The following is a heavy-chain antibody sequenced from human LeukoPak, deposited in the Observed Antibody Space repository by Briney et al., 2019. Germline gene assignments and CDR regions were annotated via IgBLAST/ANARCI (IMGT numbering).Heavy chain of an antibody. V-gene: IGHV1-2*02. D-gene: IGHD3-10*01. CDR1: GYTFTGYY. J-gene: IGHJ6*03. CDR2: INPNSGGT. Sequence: GASVKVSCKASGYTFTGYYMHWVRQAPGQGLEWMGWINPNSGGTNYAQKFQGRVTMTRDTSISTAYMELSRLRSDDTAVYYCARDAYYYGSGNPGGSYYMDVWGKGTTVTVSS. CDR3: ARDAYYYGSGNPGGSYYMDV.